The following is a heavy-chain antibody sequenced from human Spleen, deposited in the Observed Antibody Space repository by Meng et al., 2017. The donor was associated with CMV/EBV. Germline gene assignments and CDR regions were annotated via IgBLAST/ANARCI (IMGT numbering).Heavy chain of an antibody. CDR3: ARSFLESGDIVVVPLFDY. V-gene: IGHV3-21*01. D-gene: IGHD2-2*01. CDR2: ISSSSSYI. CDR1: GFTFSSYS. J-gene: IGHJ4*02. Sequence: GESLRLSCAASGFTFSSYSMNWVRQAPGKGLEWVSSISSSSSYIYYADSVKGRFTISRDNAKNSLYLQMNSLRAEDTAVYYCARSFLESGDIVVVPLFDYWGQGTLVTVSS.